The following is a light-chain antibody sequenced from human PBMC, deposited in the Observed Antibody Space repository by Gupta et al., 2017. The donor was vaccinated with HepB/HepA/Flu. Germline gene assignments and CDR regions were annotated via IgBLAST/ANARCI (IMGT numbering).Light chain of an antibody. CDR2: AIS. J-gene: IGKJ2*01. V-gene: IGKV1-39*01. Sequence: ASQSISRYLNWFQQKPGQAPNLLIYAISNLQSGVPSRFSGSGSGTDFTLSISSLQPEDFATYYCQRTDTKPYTFGQGTKLEI. CDR1: QSISRY. CDR3: QRTDTKPYT.